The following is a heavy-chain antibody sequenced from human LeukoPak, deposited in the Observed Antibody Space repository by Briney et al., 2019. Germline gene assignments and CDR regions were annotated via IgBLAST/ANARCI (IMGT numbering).Heavy chain of an antibody. D-gene: IGHD3-22*01. Sequence: SETLSLTCSVSGASTTSYYWNWIRQAPGKGLEWLGYIYSDGTTSYSPSLRSRVTISIDTSRNQFSLKLSSVTAADAAVYYCARDTRSYDTSGYYYFDYWGQGALVTVSS. CDR1: GASTTSYY. CDR3: ARDTRSYDTSGYYYFDY. J-gene: IGHJ4*02. CDR2: IYSDGTT. V-gene: IGHV4-59*01.